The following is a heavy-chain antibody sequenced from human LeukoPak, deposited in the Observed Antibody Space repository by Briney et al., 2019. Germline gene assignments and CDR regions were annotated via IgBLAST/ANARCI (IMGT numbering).Heavy chain of an antibody. CDR3: VRSSIVTPNTGDY. J-gene: IGHJ4*01. D-gene: IGHD5/OR15-5a*01. CDR2: IKQDGSKK. CDR1: GFTFSSYW. Sequence: GGSLRLSCAASGFTFSSYWMTWVRQAPGKGLEWVANIKQDGSKKFYVDSVKGRFSISRDNAKDSLFLQMDSLRVEDKALYFCVRSSIVTPNTGDYWGQGTLVTVAS. V-gene: IGHV3-7*01.